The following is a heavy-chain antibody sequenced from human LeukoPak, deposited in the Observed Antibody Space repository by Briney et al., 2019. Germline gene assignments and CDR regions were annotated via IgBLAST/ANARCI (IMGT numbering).Heavy chain of an antibody. CDR2: ISGSGGST. J-gene: IGHJ5*02. V-gene: IGHV3-23*01. D-gene: IGHD2-2*01. CDR1: GFTFSSYG. Sequence: GRSLRLSCAASGFTFSSYGMHWVRQAPGKGLEWVSAISGSGGSTYYADSVKGRFTISRDNSKNTLYLQMNSLRAEDTAVYYCAKDYRSHQLLSTWFDPWGQGTLVTVSS. CDR3: AKDYRSHQLLSTWFDP.